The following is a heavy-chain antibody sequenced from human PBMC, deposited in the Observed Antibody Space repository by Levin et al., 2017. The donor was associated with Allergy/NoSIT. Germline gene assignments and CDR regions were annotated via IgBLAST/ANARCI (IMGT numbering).Heavy chain of an antibody. CDR3: AKDPRLDYGGKPLYYYYGMDV. CDR2: ISYDGSNK. D-gene: IGHD4-23*01. J-gene: IGHJ6*02. Sequence: GGSLRLSCAASGFTFSSYGMHWVRQAPGKGLEWVAVISYDGSNKYYADSVKGRFTISRDNSKNTLYLQMNSLRAEDTAVYYCAKDPRLDYGGKPLYYYYGMDVWGQGTTVTVSS. CDR1: GFTFSSYG. V-gene: IGHV3-30*18.